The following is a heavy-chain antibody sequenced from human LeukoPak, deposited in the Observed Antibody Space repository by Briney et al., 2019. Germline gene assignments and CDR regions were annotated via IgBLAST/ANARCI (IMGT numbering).Heavy chain of an antibody. V-gene: IGHV4-30-4*08. CDR2: IYYSGST. J-gene: IGHJ4*02. CDR1: GGSISSGDYY. Sequence: PSQTLSLTCTVSGGSISSGDYYWSWIRQPPGKGLERIGYIYYSGSTYYNPSLKSRVTISVDTSKNQFSLKLSSVTAADTAVYYCARGISGDYSTGWGQGTLVTVSS. CDR3: ARGISGDYSTG. D-gene: IGHD4-11*01.